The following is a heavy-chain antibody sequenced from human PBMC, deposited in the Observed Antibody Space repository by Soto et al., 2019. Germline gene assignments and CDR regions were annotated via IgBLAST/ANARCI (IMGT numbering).Heavy chain of an antibody. CDR2: IYSGGST. D-gene: IGHD2-2*01. Sequence: GGSLRLSCAASGFTFSSYSMNWVRQAPGKGLEWVSVIYSGGSTYYADSVKGRFTISRHNSKNTLYLQMNSLRAEDTAVYYCARELGYCSSTSCPLYYYGMDVWGQGTTVTVSS. CDR1: GFTFSSYS. V-gene: IGHV3-53*04. J-gene: IGHJ6*02. CDR3: ARELGYCSSTSCPLYYYGMDV.